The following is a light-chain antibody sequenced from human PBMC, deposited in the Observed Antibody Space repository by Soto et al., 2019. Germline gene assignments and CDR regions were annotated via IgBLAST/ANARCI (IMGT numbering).Light chain of an antibody. J-gene: IGLJ2*01. CDR1: SSNIGNNY. CDR3: GTWDSSLSAGRV. V-gene: IGLV1-51*01. CDR2: DNN. Sequence: TQPPSVSAAPGQKVTISCSGSSSNIGNNYVSWYQQLPGTAPKLLIYDNNKRPSGIPDRFSGSKSGTSATLGITGLQTGDEADYYCGTWDSSLSAGRVFGGGTQLTVL.